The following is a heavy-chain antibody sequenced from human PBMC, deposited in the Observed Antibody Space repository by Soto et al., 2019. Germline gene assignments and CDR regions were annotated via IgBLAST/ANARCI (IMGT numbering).Heavy chain of an antibody. J-gene: IGHJ3*02. V-gene: IGHV4-4*02. CDR2: IYHSGST. CDR1: SGSIRSSDG. D-gene: IGHD2-2*01. CDR3: ARGRGLYCSSTSCYPQDAFDI. Sequence: LEILSLTSSVASGSIRSSDGWSWVRQPPGKGLEWIGEIYHSGSTNYNPSLKSRVTISVDKSKNQFSLKLSSVTAADTAVYYCARGRGLYCSSTSCYPQDAFDIWGQGTMVTVSS.